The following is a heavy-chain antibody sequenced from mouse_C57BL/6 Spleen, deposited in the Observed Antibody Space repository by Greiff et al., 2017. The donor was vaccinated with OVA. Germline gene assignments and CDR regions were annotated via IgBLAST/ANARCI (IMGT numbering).Heavy chain of an antibody. CDR3: ARSSSGLYYFEY. D-gene: IGHD3-2*02. CDR2: INPSSGYT. Sequence: QVQLQQSGAELAKPGASVTLSCKASGYTFTSYWMHWVKQRPGQGLEWIGYINPSSGYTKYNQKFKYKATLTADKSSSTAYMQLSSLTYEDSAVYYCARSSSGLYYFEYWGQGTTLTVSS. J-gene: IGHJ2*01. V-gene: IGHV1-7*01. CDR1: GYTFTSYW.